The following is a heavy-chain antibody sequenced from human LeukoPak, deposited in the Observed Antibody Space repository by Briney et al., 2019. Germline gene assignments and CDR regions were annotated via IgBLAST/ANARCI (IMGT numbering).Heavy chain of an antibody. CDR3: ARDGRWGDIVVVPAANGFDY. CDR2: ISYDGSNK. D-gene: IGHD2-2*01. J-gene: IGHJ4*02. V-gene: IGHV3-30-3*01. CDR1: GFTFSSYA. Sequence: GGSLRLSCAASGFTFSSYAMHWVRQAPGKGLEWVAVISYDGSNKYYADSVKGRFTISRDNSKNTLYLQMNSLRAEDTAVYYCARDGRWGDIVVVPAANGFDYWGQGTLVTVSS.